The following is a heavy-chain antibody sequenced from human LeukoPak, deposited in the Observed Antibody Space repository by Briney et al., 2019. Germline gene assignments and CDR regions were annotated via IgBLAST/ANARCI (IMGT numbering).Heavy chain of an antibody. V-gene: IGHV1-2*02. CDR1: GYTFTGYY. CDR2: INPNSGGT. D-gene: IGHD3-22*01. Sequence: ASVKVSCKASGYTFTGYYMHWVRQAPGQGLEWMGWINPNSGGTNYAQKFQGRVTMTRDTSISTAYMELSRLRSDDTAVYYCARSYYYDSSGYYGPFDYWGQGTLVTVSS. J-gene: IGHJ4*02. CDR3: ARSYYYDSSGYYGPFDY.